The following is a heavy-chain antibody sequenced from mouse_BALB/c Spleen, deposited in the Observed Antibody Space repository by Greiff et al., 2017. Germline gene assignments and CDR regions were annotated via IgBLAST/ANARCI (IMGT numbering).Heavy chain of an antibody. D-gene: IGHD3-1*01. J-gene: IGHJ4*01. Sequence: VQLQQSGPELVKPGASVKISCKASGYSSTGYFMNWVKQSHGKSLEWIGHINPYNGDTFYNQKFKGKATLTVDKSSSTAHMELLSLTSEDSAVYYCGRGGLPYYYAMDYWGQGTSVTVSS. CDR1: GYSSTGYF. CDR3: GRGGLPYYYAMDY. CDR2: INPYNGDT. V-gene: IGHV1-37*01.